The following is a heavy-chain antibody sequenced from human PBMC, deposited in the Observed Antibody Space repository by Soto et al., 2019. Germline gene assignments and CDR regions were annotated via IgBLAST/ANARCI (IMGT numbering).Heavy chain of an antibody. D-gene: IGHD6-6*01. V-gene: IGHV4-31*11. J-gene: IGHJ3*02. Sequence: PSETLSLTCAVSGGSISSGGYYWSWIRQHPGKGLEWIGYIYYSGSTYYNPSLKSRVTISVDTSKNQFSLKLSSVTAADTAVYYCARIWKDSSSFVSGGAFDIWGQGTMVTVSS. CDR3: ARIWKDSSSFVSGGAFDI. CDR1: GGSISSGGYY. CDR2: IYYSGST.